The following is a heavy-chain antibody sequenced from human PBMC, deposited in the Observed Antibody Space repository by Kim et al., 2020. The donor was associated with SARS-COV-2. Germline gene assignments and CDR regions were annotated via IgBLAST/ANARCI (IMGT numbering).Heavy chain of an antibody. V-gene: IGHV1-18*01. CDR3: ARARRMVRGVWLGGMDV. CDR1: GYTFTSYG. Sequence: ASVKVSCKASGYTFTSYGISWVRQAPGQGLEWMGWISAYNGNTNYAQKLQGRVTMTTDTSTSTAYMELRSLRSDDTAVYYCARARRMVRGVWLGGMDVWGQGTTVTVSS. D-gene: IGHD3-10*01. J-gene: IGHJ6*02. CDR2: ISAYNGNT.